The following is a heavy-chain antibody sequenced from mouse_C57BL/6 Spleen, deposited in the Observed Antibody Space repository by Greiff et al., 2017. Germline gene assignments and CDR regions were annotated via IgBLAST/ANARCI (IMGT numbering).Heavy chain of an antibody. CDR3: ARPYYGSSYVGYYAMDY. D-gene: IGHD1-1*01. CDR2: ISSGSSTI. CDR1: GFTFSDYG. Sequence: EVKLVESGGGLVKPGGSLKLSCAASGFTFSDYGMHWVRQAPEKGLEWVAYISSGSSTIYYADTVKGRFTISRDNAKNTLFLQMTSLRSEDTAMYYCARPYYGSSYVGYYAMDYWGQGTSVTVSS. V-gene: IGHV5-17*01. J-gene: IGHJ4*01.